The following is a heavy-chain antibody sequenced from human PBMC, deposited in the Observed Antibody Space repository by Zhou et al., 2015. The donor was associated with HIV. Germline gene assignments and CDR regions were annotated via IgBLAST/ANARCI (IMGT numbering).Heavy chain of an antibody. J-gene: IGHJ4*02. Sequence: QVQLVQSGAEVRKPGASVKVSCKASGYTFTSYGISWVRQAPGQGLEWMGWISAYNGNTNYAQKLQGRVTMTTDTSTSTAYMELRSLRSDDTAVYYCARDLSGITMVQGRPDYWGQGTLVTVSS. CDR1: GYTFTSYG. D-gene: IGHD3-10*01. CDR3: ARDLSGITMVQGRPDY. V-gene: IGHV1-18*01. CDR2: ISAYNGNT.